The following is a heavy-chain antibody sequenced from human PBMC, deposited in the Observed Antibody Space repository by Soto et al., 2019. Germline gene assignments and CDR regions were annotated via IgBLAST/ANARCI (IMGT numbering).Heavy chain of an antibody. J-gene: IGHJ4*02. Sequence: QEQLHQWGAGLLKPSETLSLTCAVYGGSVRGYYWSWIRQPPRKVLECMGETNHSGSTNYNPSRNHRLHLSVDTHKNQFSLKLRSVTDADTAVYYWARGVLVFGVVNILPPRLWYFDYCGQGTLVTVSP. D-gene: IGHD3-3*01. CDR1: GGSVRGYY. CDR2: TNHSGST. CDR3: ARGVLVFGVVNILPPRLWYFDY. V-gene: IGHV4-34*01.